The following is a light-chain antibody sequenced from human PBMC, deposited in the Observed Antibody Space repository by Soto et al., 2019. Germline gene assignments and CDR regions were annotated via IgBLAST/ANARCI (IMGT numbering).Light chain of an antibody. V-gene: IGKV3-20*01. Sequence: EIVLTQSPGTLSLSPGERATLSCRASQSVSSSYLAWYQQKPGQAPRLLIYGASRRATGIPDRFSGSGSGTDFTLTISRLEPDDFAVYYCHQYGTLYTFGQGTKLEIK. CDR2: GAS. CDR3: HQYGTLYT. CDR1: QSVSSSY. J-gene: IGKJ2*01.